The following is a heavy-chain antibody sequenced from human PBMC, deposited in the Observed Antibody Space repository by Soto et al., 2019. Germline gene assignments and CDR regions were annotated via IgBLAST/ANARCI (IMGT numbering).Heavy chain of an antibody. D-gene: IGHD3-3*01. J-gene: IGHJ4*02. CDR3: AADNDFWSGHYSFDY. Sequence: QMQLVQSGPEVKKPGTSVKVSCKASGFTFSSSAVQWVRQARGQRLEWIGWIVVGSGNTNYAQKFQERVTITRDMSTSTAYMELTNLRSEDTAVYYCAADNDFWSGHYSFDYWGQGALVTVSS. CDR2: IVVGSGNT. CDR1: GFTFSSSA. V-gene: IGHV1-58*01.